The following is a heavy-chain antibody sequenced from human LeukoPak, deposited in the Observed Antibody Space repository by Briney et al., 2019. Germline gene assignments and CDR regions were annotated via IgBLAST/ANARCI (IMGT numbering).Heavy chain of an antibody. CDR2: IRRRPDGGTA. CDR3: ATMRALRFPDS. J-gene: IGHJ4*02. Sequence: PGGSLRLSCEASGFTFASAWMCWVRQAPGKGLEWVGRIRRRPDGGTADYAAPVKGRFAISRDDSQNTLYLQMNSLKTEDTVMYYCATMRALRFPDSWGQGTLVIVSS. D-gene: IGHD3-3*01. V-gene: IGHV3-15*01. CDR1: GFTFASAW.